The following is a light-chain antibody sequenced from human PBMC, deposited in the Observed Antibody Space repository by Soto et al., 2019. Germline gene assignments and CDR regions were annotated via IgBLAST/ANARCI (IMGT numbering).Light chain of an antibody. CDR1: QSISSR. CDR3: QQYNSDRFT. Sequence: DIQMTQSPSTLSASIGDRVTITCRASQSISSRLAWYQQKPGKAPKLLIHEASSLESGVPSRFNDSGSETEFTLTINSLLPDDFATYYCQQYNSDRFTVGGGTKEDIK. CDR2: EAS. V-gene: IGKV1-5*03. J-gene: IGKJ4*02.